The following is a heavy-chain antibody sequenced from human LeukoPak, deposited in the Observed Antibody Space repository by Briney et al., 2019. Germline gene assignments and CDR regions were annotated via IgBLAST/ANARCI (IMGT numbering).Heavy chain of an antibody. CDR1: GFTVSSNY. D-gene: IGHD1-26*01. CDR2: IYSGGST. J-gene: IGHJ4*02. CDR3: ASRVGATPRYFDY. Sequence: PGGSLRLSCAASGFTVSSNYMSWVRQAPGKGLEWVSVIYSGGSTYYADSVKGRFTISRDNSKDTLYLQMNSLRAEDTAVYYCASRVGATPRYFDYWGQGTLVTVSS. V-gene: IGHV3-66*01.